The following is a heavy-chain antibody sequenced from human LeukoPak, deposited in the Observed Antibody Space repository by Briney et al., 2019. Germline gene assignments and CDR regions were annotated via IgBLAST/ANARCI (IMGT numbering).Heavy chain of an antibody. CDR1: DDSITMYY. Sequence: TSETLSLTCSVSDDSITMYYWTWIRQPPGKGLEWIGYVDHTGSTNFNPSLNGRVSISRDTTKNLFSLRLRSVTAADTAVYFCASLELIGEKRGAFHTWGRGTMVTVSS. CDR3: ASLELIGEKRGAFHT. CDR2: VDHTGST. D-gene: IGHD1-26*01. J-gene: IGHJ3*02. V-gene: IGHV4-59*13.